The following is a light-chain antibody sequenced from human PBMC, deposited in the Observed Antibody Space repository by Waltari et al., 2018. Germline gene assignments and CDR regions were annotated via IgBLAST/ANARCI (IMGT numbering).Light chain of an antibody. CDR2: GAS. V-gene: IGKV3-15*01. CDR3: QQYFAWPPVHT. Sequence: EIVMTQSPATLSVSPGERATLSCRASQSVGAHLAWYQRKPGQAPGPLLFGASTRATGIPARFSGSGYGTEFTLTISSLQSEDFATYYCQQYFAWPPVHTFGQGTTLEIK. CDR1: QSVGAH. J-gene: IGKJ2*01.